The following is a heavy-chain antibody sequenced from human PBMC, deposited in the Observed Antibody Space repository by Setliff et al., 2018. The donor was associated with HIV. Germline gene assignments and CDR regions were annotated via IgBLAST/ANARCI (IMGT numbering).Heavy chain of an antibody. CDR3: ARSRSTRDAFDI. J-gene: IGHJ3*02. CDR1: GFTFRNYG. Sequence: GESLKISCAASGFTFRNYGMHWVRQAPGKGLEWVANIKQDGSEKHYVDSVKGRFTISRDNSLYLQMDSLRAEDTAVYYCARSRSTRDAFDIWGQGTMVTVSS. V-gene: IGHV3-7*01. D-gene: IGHD2-2*01. CDR2: IKQDGSEK.